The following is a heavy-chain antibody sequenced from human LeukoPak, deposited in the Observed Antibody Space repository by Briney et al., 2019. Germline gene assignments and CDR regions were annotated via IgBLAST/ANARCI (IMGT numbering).Heavy chain of an antibody. V-gene: IGHV1-24*01. CDR2: FDPEDGET. CDR1: GYTLTELS. CDR3: ATGYYYDSSGWFDY. Sequence: GASVKVSCKVSGYTLTELSMHWVRQAPGKGLEWMGGFDPEDGETIYAQKFQGRVTMTEDTSTDTAYMELSSLRSEDTAVYYCATGYYYDSSGWFDYWGQGTLVTVSS. J-gene: IGHJ4*02. D-gene: IGHD3-22*01.